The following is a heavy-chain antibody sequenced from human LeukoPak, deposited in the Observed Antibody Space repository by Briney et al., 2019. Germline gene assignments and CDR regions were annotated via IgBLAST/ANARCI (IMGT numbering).Heavy chain of an antibody. CDR2: INTNTGNP. Sequence: AASVKVSCKASGYTFTGYYMHWVRQAPGQGLEWMGWINTNTGNPTYAQGFTGRFVFSLDTSVSTAYLQISSLKAEDTAVYYCAKGGWRGWIDYWGQGTLVTVSS. V-gene: IGHV7-4-1*02. CDR1: GYTFTGYY. J-gene: IGHJ4*02. CDR3: AKGGWRGWIDY. D-gene: IGHD6-19*01.